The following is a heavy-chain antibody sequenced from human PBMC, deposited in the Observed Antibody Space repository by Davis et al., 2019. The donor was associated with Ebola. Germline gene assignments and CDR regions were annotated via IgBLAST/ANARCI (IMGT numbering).Heavy chain of an antibody. V-gene: IGHV1-46*01. Sequence: ASVKVSCKASGYTFTSYYMHWVRQAPGQGLEWMGIINPSGGSTSYAQKFQGRVTMTRDTSKNQFSLKLSSVTAADTAVYYCARVWGSYRNEYYYYYGMDVWGQGTTVTVSS. CDR3: ARVWGSYRNEYYYYYGMDV. D-gene: IGHD3-16*02. J-gene: IGHJ6*02. CDR2: INPSGGST. CDR1: GYTFTSYY.